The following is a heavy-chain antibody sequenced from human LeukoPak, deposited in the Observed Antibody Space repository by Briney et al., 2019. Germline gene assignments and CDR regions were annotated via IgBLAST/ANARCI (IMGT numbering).Heavy chain of an antibody. CDR3: ARGYDSSGYYLGDAFDI. CDR1: GGSISSYS. V-gene: IGHV4-30-2*01. CDR2: IYHSGST. Sequence: SETLSLTCTVSGGSISSYSWSWIRQPPGKGLEWIGYIYHSGSTYYNPSLKSRVTISVDRSKNQFSLKLSSVTAADTAVYYCARGYDSSGYYLGDAFDIWGQGTMVTVSS. J-gene: IGHJ3*02. D-gene: IGHD3-22*01.